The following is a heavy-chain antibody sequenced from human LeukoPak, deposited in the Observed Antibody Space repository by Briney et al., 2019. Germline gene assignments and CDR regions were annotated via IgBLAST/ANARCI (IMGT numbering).Heavy chain of an antibody. J-gene: IGHJ4*02. D-gene: IGHD3-9*01. Sequence: GGSLRLSCAASGFTFSSYAMSWVRQAPGKGLEWVSAISGSGGSTYYADSVKGRFTISRDNSKNTLYLQMNSLRAEDTAVYYCAKQIKRYFDWLLFLDYWGQGTLLTVSS. CDR2: ISGSGGST. CDR1: GFTFSSYA. CDR3: AKQIKRYFDWLLFLDY. V-gene: IGHV3-23*01.